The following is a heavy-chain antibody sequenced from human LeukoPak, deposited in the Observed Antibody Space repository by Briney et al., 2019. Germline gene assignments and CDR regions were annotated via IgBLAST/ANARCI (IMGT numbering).Heavy chain of an antibody. Sequence: ASVKVSCKASGYSFTGYYIHWVRQAPGQGLEWMGWINPNSGGTNYAQKFQGRVTMTRDTSISTAYMELSRLRSDDTAVYYCATGGIAASLLYDYWGQGTLVTVSS. CDR1: GYSFTGYY. J-gene: IGHJ4*02. V-gene: IGHV1-2*02. CDR2: INPNSGGT. CDR3: ATGGIAASLLYDY. D-gene: IGHD6-13*01.